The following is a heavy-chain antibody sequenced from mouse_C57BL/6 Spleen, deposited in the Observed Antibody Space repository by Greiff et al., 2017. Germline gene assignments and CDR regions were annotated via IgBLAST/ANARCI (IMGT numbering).Heavy chain of an antibody. J-gene: IGHJ2*01. CDR2: IYPGDGDT. Sequence: QVQLQQSGPELVKPGASVTISCQASGYAFSSSWMNWVTQRPGKGLEWIGRIYPGDGDTNYNGKVKGKATLTADNSSSTAYMQLSSLPSEASAVYFCAKDLPCDYWGQGTTLTVSS. D-gene: IGHD5-1*01. CDR1: GYAFSSSW. V-gene: IGHV1-82*01. CDR3: AKDLPCDY.